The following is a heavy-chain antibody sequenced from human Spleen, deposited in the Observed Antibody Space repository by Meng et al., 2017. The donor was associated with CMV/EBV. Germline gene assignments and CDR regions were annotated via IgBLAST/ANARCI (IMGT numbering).Heavy chain of an antibody. J-gene: IGHJ4*02. Sequence: GSLRLSCTVSGVSISSYYWSWIRQPPGKGLEWIGYISYNGRTNYNPSLKSRVTISVDTSKNQLSLKLSSVTAADTAVYYCAGDYGGNSGLWGQGTLVTVSS. CDR3: AGDYGGNSGL. CDR2: ISYNGRT. V-gene: IGHV4-59*01. D-gene: IGHD4-23*01. CDR1: GVSISSYY.